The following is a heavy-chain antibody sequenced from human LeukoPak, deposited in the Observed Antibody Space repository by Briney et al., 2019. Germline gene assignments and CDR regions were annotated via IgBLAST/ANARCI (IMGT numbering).Heavy chain of an antibody. Sequence: GGSLRLSCAASGFTVSSNYMSSVRHAPGKGLEWVSVIYSGGRTYYADSVKGRFTISRDNSKNTLYLQMNSLRAEDTAVYFCAREEHYRRYFALWGRGTLVTVSS. CDR3: AREEHYRRYFAL. D-gene: IGHD3-16*02. CDR1: GFTVSSNY. CDR2: IYSGGRT. J-gene: IGHJ2*01. V-gene: IGHV3-66*01.